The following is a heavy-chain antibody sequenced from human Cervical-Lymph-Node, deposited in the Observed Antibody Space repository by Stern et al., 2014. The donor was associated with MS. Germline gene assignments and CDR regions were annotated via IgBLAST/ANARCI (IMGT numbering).Heavy chain of an antibody. CDR1: GYRFTTNW. V-gene: IGHV5-51*03. Sequence: VQLVQSGAEVKKSGESLKISCKGSGYRFTTNWIGWVRQLPGKGLEWMGLIYIGDSETRYSPSFQGQVTISADKSISTAYLQWSGLKASDTAIYYCARITMDTSSYAMDVWGQGTTVTVSS. CDR2: IYIGDSET. D-gene: IGHD2-2*01. J-gene: IGHJ6*02. CDR3: ARITMDTSSYAMDV.